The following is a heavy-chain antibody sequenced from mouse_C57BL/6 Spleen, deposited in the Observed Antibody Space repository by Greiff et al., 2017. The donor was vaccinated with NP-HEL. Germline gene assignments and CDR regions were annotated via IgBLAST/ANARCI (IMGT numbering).Heavy chain of an antibody. CDR1: GYAFSSSW. J-gene: IGHJ3*01. D-gene: IGHD2-3*01. Sequence: QVQLKESGPELVKPGASVKISCKASGYAFSSSWMNWVKQRPGKGLEWIGRIYPGDGDTNYNGKFKGKATLTADKSSSTAYMQLSSLTSEYSAVYFCADGYYAAHWGQGTLVTVSA. CDR3: ADGYYAAH. CDR2: IYPGDGDT. V-gene: IGHV1-82*01.